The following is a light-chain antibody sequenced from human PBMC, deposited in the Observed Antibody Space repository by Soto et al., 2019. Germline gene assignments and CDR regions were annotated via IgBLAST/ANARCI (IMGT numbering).Light chain of an antibody. CDR3: HQYDNSPLT. CDR1: QRVSSN. Sequence: EIVMTQSPATLSVFPGERATLSCRASQRVSSNLAWYQQKPGQAPRLLIYGASTRATGIPARFSGSGAGTEFTLTISSLQSEDFAVYYCHQYDNSPLTFGGGTKVEIK. V-gene: IGKV3-15*01. J-gene: IGKJ4*01. CDR2: GAS.